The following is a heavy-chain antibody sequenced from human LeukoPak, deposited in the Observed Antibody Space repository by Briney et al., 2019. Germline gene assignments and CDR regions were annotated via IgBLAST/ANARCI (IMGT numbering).Heavy chain of an antibody. CDR2: INHSGST. J-gene: IGHJ6*03. CDR3: ARHRPSIFWGPSDYMDV. V-gene: IGHV4-34*01. D-gene: IGHD3-9*01. Sequence: SETLSLTCAVYGGSFSGYYWSWIRQPPGKGLEWIGEINHSGSTNYNPSLKSRVTISVDTSKNQFSLKLSSVTAADTAVYYCARHRPSIFWGPSDYMDVWGKGTTVTISS. CDR1: GGSFSGYY.